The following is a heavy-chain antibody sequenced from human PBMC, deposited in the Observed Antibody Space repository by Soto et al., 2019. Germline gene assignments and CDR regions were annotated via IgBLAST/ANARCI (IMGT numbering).Heavy chain of an antibody. D-gene: IGHD1-26*01. CDR1: GFTFSSYD. CDR3: AREGVVGATMNAFDI. J-gene: IGHJ3*02. CDR2: IGTAGDT. Sequence: PGGSLRLSCAASGFTFSSYDMHWVRQATGKGLEWVSAIGTAGDTYYPGSVKGRFTISRENAKNSLYLQMNSLRAGDTAVYYCAREGVVGATMNAFDIWGQGTMVTVSS. V-gene: IGHV3-13*04.